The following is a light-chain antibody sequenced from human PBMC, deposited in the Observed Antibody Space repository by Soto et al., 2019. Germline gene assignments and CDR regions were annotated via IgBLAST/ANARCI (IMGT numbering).Light chain of an antibody. CDR1: HSVSSN. J-gene: IGKJ3*01. V-gene: IGKV3-15*01. CDR3: QQYNNYEFT. CDR2: GAS. Sequence: EIVMTQSPATLSVSPGARATLSCRASHSVSSNLAWYQQKLGQTPRLLIYGASTRATGIPARFSGSGSGTEFTLTISSLQPDDFATYYCQQYNNYEFTFGPGTKVDLK.